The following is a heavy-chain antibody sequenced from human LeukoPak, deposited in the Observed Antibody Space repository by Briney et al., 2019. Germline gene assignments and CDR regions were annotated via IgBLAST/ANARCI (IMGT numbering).Heavy chain of an antibody. CDR3: ARGRPGPNYYGSGTGASFDY. D-gene: IGHD3-10*01. CDR1: GFTFSSYA. V-gene: IGHV3-30-3*01. J-gene: IGHJ4*02. Sequence: PGGSLRLSCAASGFTFSSYAMHWVRQAPGKGLEWVAVISYDGSNKYYADSVKGRFTISRDNSKNTLYLQMNSLRAEDTAVYYCARGRPGPNYYGSGTGASFDYWGQGTLVTVSS. CDR2: ISYDGSNK.